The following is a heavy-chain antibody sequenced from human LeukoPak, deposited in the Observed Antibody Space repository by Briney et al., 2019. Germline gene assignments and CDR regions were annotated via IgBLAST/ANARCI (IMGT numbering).Heavy chain of an antibody. D-gene: IGHD3-10*01. V-gene: IGHV1-69*13. CDR2: IIPIFGTA. J-gene: IGHJ4*02. CDR1: GYTFTSYD. CDR3: ATSRPPNYGSGSYYNY. Sequence: SVKVSCKASGYTFTSYDINWVRQAPGQGLEWMGGIIPIFGTANYAQKFQGRVTITADESTSTAYMELSSLRSEDTAVYYCATSRPPNYGSGSYYNYWGQGTLVTVSS.